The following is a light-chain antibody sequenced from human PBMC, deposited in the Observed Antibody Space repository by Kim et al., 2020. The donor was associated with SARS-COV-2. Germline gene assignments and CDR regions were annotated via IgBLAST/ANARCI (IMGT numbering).Light chain of an antibody. CDR1: KLGDKY. V-gene: IGLV3-1*01. J-gene: IGLJ2*01. CDR2: QDS. Sequence: VHPGHTDSTTTSGDKLGDKYACWYQQKPGQAPVLVIYQDSKRPSGIPERFSGSNSGNTATLTICGTQAMDEADYYCQAWDSSTDVVFGGGTQLTVL. CDR3: QAWDSSTDVV.